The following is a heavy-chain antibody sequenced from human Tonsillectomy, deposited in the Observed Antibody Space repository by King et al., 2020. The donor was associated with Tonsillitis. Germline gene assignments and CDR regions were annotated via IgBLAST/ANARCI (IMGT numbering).Heavy chain of an antibody. D-gene: IGHD2-21*02. J-gene: IGHJ4*02. Sequence: VQLVESGGGLVQSGGSLRLSCAASGFPFSTYAMSWVRQAPGKGLEWVSVISGSGGGTYYADSVKGRFTISSDNSKNTLYLQMTSLRAQDTAVYYWARRVTALDYWGQGTLVTVSS. V-gene: IGHV3-23*04. CDR2: ISGSGGGT. CDR3: ARRVTALDY. CDR1: GFPFSTYA.